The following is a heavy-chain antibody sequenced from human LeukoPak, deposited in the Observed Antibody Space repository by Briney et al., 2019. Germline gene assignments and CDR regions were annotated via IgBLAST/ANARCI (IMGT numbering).Heavy chain of an antibody. CDR3: ARGPFGNCGGGPCHFRDIDNWYDP. J-gene: IGHJ5*02. Sequence: GASVKVSCKASGYTFTTYDINWVRQAAGQGFEWMGWINPKSGDAGYADKFQGRVAITRDTSINTAYLGLSALTSDDTAVYYCARGPFGNCGGGPCHFRDIDNWYDPWGQGTLVTVSS. V-gene: IGHV1-8*03. D-gene: IGHD2-21*01. CDR1: GYTFTTYD. CDR2: INPKSGDA.